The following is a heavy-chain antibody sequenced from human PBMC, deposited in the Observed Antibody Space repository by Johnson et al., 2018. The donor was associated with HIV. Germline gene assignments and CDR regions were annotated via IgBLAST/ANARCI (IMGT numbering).Heavy chain of an antibody. J-gene: IGHJ3*02. CDR3: ARGLAYFDI. CDR1: GFTFSSYA. Sequence: QMLLVESGGGVVQPGRSLRLSCAASGFTFSSYAMHWVRQAPGKGLEWVAVISYDGSNKYYADSVKGRFTISRDNSKNTLYLQMNSLRAEDTAVYYCARGLAYFDIWGQGTMVTVSS. CDR2: ISYDGSNK. V-gene: IGHV3-30-3*01.